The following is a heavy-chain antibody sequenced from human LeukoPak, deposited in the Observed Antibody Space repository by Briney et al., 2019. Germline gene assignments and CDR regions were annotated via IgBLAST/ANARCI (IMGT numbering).Heavy chain of an antibody. CDR3: ARHRGSVFEGYMDV. Sequence: PRGSLELSCPASGYTLGNHGMHWVRQAPGKGLEGVAIIFSNGINKYCADSMKGRFTISRDISKNTLFLEMESLTTYDTAVYYCARHRGSVFEGYMDVWGKGTTVTVSS. CDR1: GYTLGNHG. D-gene: IGHD2-8*01. V-gene: IGHV3-33*01. CDR2: IFSNGINK. J-gene: IGHJ6*04.